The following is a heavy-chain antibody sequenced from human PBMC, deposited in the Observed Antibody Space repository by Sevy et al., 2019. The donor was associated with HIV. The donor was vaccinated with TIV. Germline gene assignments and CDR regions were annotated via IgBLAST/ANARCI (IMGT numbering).Heavy chain of an antibody. CDR2: IYYSGST. V-gene: IGHV4-39*01. CDR1: GGSISSGNYQ. D-gene: IGHD7-27*01. CDR3: ARLSARGLGY. Sequence: SETLSLTCTVSGGSISSGNYQWGWIRQPPGKDLEWIGSIYYSGSTYYHPSLKSRVTISVDTSKNQFSLKLTSVTAADTAVYYCARLSARGLGYWGQGTLVTVSS. J-gene: IGHJ4*02.